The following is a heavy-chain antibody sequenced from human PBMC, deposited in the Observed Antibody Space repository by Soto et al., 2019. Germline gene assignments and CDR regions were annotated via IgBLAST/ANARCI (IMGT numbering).Heavy chain of an antibody. CDR1: GFTFSRYA. Sequence: EVQLLESGGGLEQPGGSLRLSCAASGFTFSRYAMSWVRQAPGKGLEWVSTISGSGSSIYHADSVKGRFTISRDNSKNTMYVQMNILRAEDTAVYYCARVGSSSWYLSRWGHGTLVTVSS. J-gene: IGHJ4*01. CDR3: ARVGSSSWYLSR. D-gene: IGHD6-13*01. CDR2: ISGSGSSI. V-gene: IGHV3-23*01.